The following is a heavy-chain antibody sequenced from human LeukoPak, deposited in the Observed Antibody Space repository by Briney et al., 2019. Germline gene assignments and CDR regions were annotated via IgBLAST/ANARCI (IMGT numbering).Heavy chain of an antibody. V-gene: IGHV4-4*09. CDR3: ARWEGNWFDP. Sequence: SETLSLTCTVSDGSINSYYWTWIRQPPGKGLEWIGYIYTSGSSNYNPSLRSRVTISVDTSRNQFSLRLTSVTAADTAVYYCARWEGNWFDPWGQGTLVTVSS. CDR1: DGSINSYY. J-gene: IGHJ5*02. CDR2: IYTSGSS. D-gene: IGHD1-26*01.